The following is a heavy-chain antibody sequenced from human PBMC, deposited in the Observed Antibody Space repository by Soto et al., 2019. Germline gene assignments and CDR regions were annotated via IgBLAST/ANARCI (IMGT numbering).Heavy chain of an antibody. J-gene: IGHJ5*02. V-gene: IGHV4-30-4*01. D-gene: IGHD3-10*01. Sequence: NPSETLSLTCTVSGGSISSGDYYWSWIRQPPGKGLEWIGYIYYSGSTYYNPSLKSRVTISVDTSKNQFSLKLSSVTAADTAVYYCARSEVGEAEYYYGSGSYPNWFDPWGQGTLVTVSS. CDR3: ARSEVGEAEYYYGSGSYPNWFDP. CDR2: IYYSGST. CDR1: GGSISSGDYY.